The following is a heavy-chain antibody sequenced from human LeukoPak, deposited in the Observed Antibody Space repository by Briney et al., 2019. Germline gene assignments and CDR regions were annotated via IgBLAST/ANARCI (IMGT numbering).Heavy chain of an antibody. Sequence: GGSLRLSCAASGFTLSSYWMSWVRQAPGKGLEWVANIKQDGSEKYYVDSVKGRFTISRDNAKNSLYLQMNSLRAEDTAVYYCASDRDYYDSSGYLFDYWGQGTLVTVPS. V-gene: IGHV3-7*01. CDR3: ASDRDYYDSSGYLFDY. CDR2: IKQDGSEK. CDR1: GFTLSSYW. J-gene: IGHJ4*02. D-gene: IGHD3-22*01.